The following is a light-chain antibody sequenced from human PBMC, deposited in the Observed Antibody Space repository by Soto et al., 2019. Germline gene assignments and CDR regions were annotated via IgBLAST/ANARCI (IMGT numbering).Light chain of an antibody. V-gene: IGKV3-11*01. CDR1: QSVSRY. CDR2: DST. J-gene: IGKJ4*01. CDR3: QLRNSCPLT. Sequence: EIVLTQSPATLSLSPGERATLSCRTSQSVSRYLAWYQQKPGQAPRLLIYDSTDRATGLPARFSGSGSGTDFTLTINSLEPEDFAVYYCQLRNSCPLTFGGGTTVEIK.